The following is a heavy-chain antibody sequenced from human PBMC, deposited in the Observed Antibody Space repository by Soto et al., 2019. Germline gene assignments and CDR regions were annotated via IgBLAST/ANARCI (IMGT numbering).Heavy chain of an antibody. D-gene: IGHD6-13*01. V-gene: IGHV1-3*01. J-gene: IGHJ6*03. CDR2: INAGNGNT. Sequence: QVQLVQSGAEVKKPGASVKVSCKASGYTFTSYAMHWVRQAPGQRLEWMGWINAGNGNTKYSQKFQGRVTITRDTSASTAYMELSSLRSEDTAVYYCARGAYSSSWYYYYMDVWGKGTTVTVSS. CDR1: GYTFTSYA. CDR3: ARGAYSSSWYYYYMDV.